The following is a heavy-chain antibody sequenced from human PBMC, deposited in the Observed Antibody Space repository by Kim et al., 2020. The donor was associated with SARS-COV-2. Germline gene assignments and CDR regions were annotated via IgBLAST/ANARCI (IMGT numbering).Heavy chain of an antibody. CDR2: ISAYNGNT. CDR1: GYTFTSYG. V-gene: IGHV1-18*01. J-gene: IGHJ6*02. D-gene: IGHD6-19*01. CDR3: ARDAVAGTYYYYGMDV. Sequence: ASVKVSCKASGYTFTSYGISWVRQAPGQGLEWMGWISAYNGNTNYAQKLQGRVTMTTDTSTSTAYMELRSLRSDDTAVYYCARDAVAGTYYYYGMDVWGQGTTVTVSS.